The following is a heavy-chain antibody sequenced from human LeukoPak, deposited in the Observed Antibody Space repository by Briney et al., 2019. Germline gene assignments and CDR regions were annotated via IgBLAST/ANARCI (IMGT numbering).Heavy chain of an antibody. CDR1: GDTVSSNSAA. V-gene: IGHV6-1*01. D-gene: IGHD1-14*01. CDR3: ARQVEPLDAFDI. Sequence: SQTLSLTCAISGDTVSSNSAAWNWIRQSPSRGLEWQGRTYYRSKWYNDYAVSVKSRITINPDTSKNQFSLQLNSVTPEDTAVYYCARQVEPLDAFDIWGQGTMVTVSS. CDR2: TYYRSKWYN. J-gene: IGHJ3*02.